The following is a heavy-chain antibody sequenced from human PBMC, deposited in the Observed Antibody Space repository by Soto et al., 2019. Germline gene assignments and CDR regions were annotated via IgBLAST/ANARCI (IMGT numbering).Heavy chain of an antibody. Sequence: QALLVQSGAEVKKPGSSVKVSCKASGGTLSRYVISWVRQAPGQGLEWMGGIIPLFGTASYAEKFQTRVTITADESTGTAYMELRSLRSEDTAVYYCARTFYHDNIGYHRDSYYGMDVWGQGTTVTVSS. D-gene: IGHD3-22*01. CDR2: IIPLFGTA. CDR3: ARTFYHDNIGYHRDSYYGMDV. J-gene: IGHJ6*02. V-gene: IGHV1-69*01. CDR1: GGTLSRYV.